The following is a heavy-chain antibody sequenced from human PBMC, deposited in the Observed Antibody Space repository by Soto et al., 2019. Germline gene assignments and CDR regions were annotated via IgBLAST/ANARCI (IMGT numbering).Heavy chain of an antibody. J-gene: IGHJ3*02. Sequence: WGSLRLSCEASGFTSVSYSINCVRQSPLKWREWVSSITGTGSQIYYAESVKGRFTVSRDNAKNSLFLQMNSLRAEDTAVYYCARDDYYDMSGYQSDNAFNIWGQGTMVTVSS. CDR3: ARDDYYDMSGYQSDNAFNI. V-gene: IGHV3-21*01. CDR2: ITGTGSQI. CDR1: GFTSVSYS. D-gene: IGHD3-22*01.